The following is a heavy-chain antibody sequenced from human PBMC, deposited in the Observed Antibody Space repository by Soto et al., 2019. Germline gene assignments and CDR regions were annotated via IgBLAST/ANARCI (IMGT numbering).Heavy chain of an antibody. V-gene: IGHV3-9*01. Sequence: LRLSCAASGFTFDDYAMHWVRQAPGKGLGWVSGISWNSGSIGYADSVKGRFTISRDNAKNSLYLQMNSLRAEDTALYYCAKDASSSWYGVYGMDVWGQGTTVTVSS. CDR2: ISWNSGSI. D-gene: IGHD6-13*01. J-gene: IGHJ6*02. CDR1: GFTFDDYA. CDR3: AKDASSSWYGVYGMDV.